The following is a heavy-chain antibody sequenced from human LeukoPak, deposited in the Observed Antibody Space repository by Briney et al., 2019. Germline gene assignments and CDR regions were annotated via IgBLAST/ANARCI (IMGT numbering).Heavy chain of an antibody. CDR1: GGSISSYY. J-gene: IGHJ6*02. V-gene: IGHV4-59*01. CDR2: IYYSGST. CDR3: ARCPYDYVWGSYRTGSGMDV. D-gene: IGHD3-16*02. Sequence: SETLSLTCTVSGGSISSYYWSWIRQPPGKGLEWIGYIYYSGSTNYNPSLKSRVTISVDTSKNQFSLKLSSVTAADTAVYYCARCPYDYVWGSYRTGSGMDVWGQGTTVTVSS.